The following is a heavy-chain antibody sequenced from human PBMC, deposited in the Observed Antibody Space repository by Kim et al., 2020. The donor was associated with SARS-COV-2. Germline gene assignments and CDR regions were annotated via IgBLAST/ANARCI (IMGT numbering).Heavy chain of an antibody. CDR1: GYNFPSYW. CDR2: IYPGDSDT. D-gene: IGHD3-10*01. CDR3: ARSMVRGDHFDY. Sequence: GESLKISCKGSGYNFPSYWIGWVRQTPGKGLEWMGIIYPGDSDTRYSPSFQGQVTISADKSINTAYLQWSSLKASDTAMYYCARSMVRGDHFDYWGQGTLVTVSS. J-gene: IGHJ4*02. V-gene: IGHV5-51*01.